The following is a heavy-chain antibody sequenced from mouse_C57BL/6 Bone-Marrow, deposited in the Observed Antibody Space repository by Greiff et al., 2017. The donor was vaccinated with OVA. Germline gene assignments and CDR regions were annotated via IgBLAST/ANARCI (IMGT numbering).Heavy chain of an antibody. CDR3: ASEQLPFDY. J-gene: IGHJ2*01. D-gene: IGHD4-1*02. V-gene: IGHV1-19*01. Sequence: VQLQQSGPVLVKPGASVQMSCKASGYTFTDYYMNWVKQSHGKSLEWIGVINPYNGGTSYNQKFKGKATLTVDKSSSTAYMELNSLTSEDSAVYYCASEQLPFDYWGQGTTLTVSS. CDR1: GYTFTDYY. CDR2: INPYNGGT.